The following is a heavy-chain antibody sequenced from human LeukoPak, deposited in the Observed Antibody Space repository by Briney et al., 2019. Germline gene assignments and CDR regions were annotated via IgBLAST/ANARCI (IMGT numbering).Heavy chain of an antibody. V-gene: IGHV3-30*02. CDR3: AQPDF. CDR2: IRFDGSTK. J-gene: IGHJ4*02. CDR1: GITFRSSS. Sequence: QPGGSRRLSCVASGITFRSSSMHWVRQAPGKGLEWLAFIRFDGSTKYYADSGKGRFTVSRDNSKSTLYLQMNSLRAEDTAVYYCAQPDFWGQGTLVTVSS.